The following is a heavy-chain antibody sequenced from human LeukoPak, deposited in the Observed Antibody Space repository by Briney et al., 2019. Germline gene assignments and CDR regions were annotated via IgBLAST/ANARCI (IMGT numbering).Heavy chain of an antibody. CDR3: AICQKESGSYLFDF. J-gene: IGHJ4*02. D-gene: IGHD1-26*01. Sequence: KPSQTLSLTCTVSGGSLSRYYWSWIRQPAAKGLEWIGRIYSSGSTNYNPSLKSGVTMSVDTSKTQFSLKWSSVPAAETAGYCCAICQKESGSYLFDFWGQGTLVTVSS. CDR2: IYSSGST. V-gene: IGHV4-4*07. CDR1: GGSLSRYY.